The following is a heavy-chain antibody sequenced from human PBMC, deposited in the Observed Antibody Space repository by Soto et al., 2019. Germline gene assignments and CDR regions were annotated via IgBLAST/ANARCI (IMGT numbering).Heavy chain of an antibody. CDR1: GSTFSSYA. D-gene: IGHD3-10*01. CDR2: ISGSGGST. CDR3: AKTEYYGSGSYYGVNWFDP. V-gene: IGHV3-23*01. Sequence: PGGSLRLSCAASGSTFSSYAMSWVRQAPGKGLEWVSAISGSGGSTYYADSVKGRFTISRDNSKNTLYLQMNSLRAEDTAVYYCAKTEYYGSGSYYGVNWFDPWGQGTLVTVSS. J-gene: IGHJ5*02.